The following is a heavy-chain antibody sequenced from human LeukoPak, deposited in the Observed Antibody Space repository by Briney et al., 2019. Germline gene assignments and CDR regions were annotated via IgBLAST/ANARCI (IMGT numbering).Heavy chain of an antibody. D-gene: IGHD6-19*01. V-gene: IGHV1-2*02. Sequence: ASVKVSCKASGYTFTGQYMHWVRQAPGQGLEWMGWMNPNSGGTKYAQTFQGRVTLTRDTSISTAYLELSSLTSDDTAVYFCARQGSNSSGWYPVDDWGQGTLVTVSS. CDR3: ARQGSNSSGWYPVDD. J-gene: IGHJ4*02. CDR1: GYTFTGQY. CDR2: MNPNSGGT.